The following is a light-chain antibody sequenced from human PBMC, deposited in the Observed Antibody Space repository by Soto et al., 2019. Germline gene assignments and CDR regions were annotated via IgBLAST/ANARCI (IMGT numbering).Light chain of an antibody. CDR2: GAS. V-gene: IGKV3-20*01. Sequence: EIVLTQSPGTLSLSPGARAPLSCRASQSVSSSYLAWYQQKPGQAPRLLIYGASSRATGIPDRFSGSGSGTDFTLTISRLEPEDFAVYYCQQCGGSPRTFGQGTKVDIK. J-gene: IGKJ1*01. CDR1: QSVSSSY. CDR3: QQCGGSPRT.